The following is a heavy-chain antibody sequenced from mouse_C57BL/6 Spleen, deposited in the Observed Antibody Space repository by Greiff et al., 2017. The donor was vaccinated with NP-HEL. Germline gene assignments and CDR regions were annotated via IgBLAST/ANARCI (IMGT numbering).Heavy chain of an antibody. Sequence: EVKLVESGGDLVKPGGSLKLSCAASGFTFSSYGMSWVRQTPDTRLEWVATISSGGSYTYYPDSVKGRFTISRDNAKNTLYLQMSSLKSEDTAMYYCARHEGFAYWGQGTLVTVSA. CDR1: GFTFSSYG. CDR3: ARHEGFAY. CDR2: ISSGGSYT. V-gene: IGHV5-6*02. J-gene: IGHJ3*01.